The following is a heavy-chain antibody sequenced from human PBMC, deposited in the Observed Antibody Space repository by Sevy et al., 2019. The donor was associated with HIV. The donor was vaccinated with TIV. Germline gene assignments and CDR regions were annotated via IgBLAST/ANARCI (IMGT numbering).Heavy chain of an antibody. CDR1: GFSFGDYA. V-gene: IGHV3-49*04. Sequence: GGSLRLSCTASGFSFGDYAMNWVRQAPGKGLEWVAFLKNKARGGTLDHAGSVKGRFTISRDDSTRIVYLQMNDLRTEDTGVYYCTGWKGAQSIFDYWGQGALVTVSS. J-gene: IGHJ4*02. CDR2: LKNKARGGTL. D-gene: IGHD1-1*01. CDR3: TGWKGAQSIFDY.